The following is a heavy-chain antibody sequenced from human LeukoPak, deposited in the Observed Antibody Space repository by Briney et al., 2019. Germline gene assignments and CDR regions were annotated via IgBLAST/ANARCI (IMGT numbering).Heavy chain of an antibody. CDR2: IWYDGSNK. J-gene: IGHJ4*02. CDR3: TTDLIGSWYVDYFDY. Sequence: SGGSLRLSCAASGFTFSSYGMHWVRQAPGKGLEWVAVIWYDGSNKYYADSVKGRFTISRDNSKNTLYLQMNSLRAEDTAVYYCTTDLIGSWYVDYFDYWGQGTLVTVSS. D-gene: IGHD6-13*01. CDR1: GFTFSSYG. V-gene: IGHV3-33*01.